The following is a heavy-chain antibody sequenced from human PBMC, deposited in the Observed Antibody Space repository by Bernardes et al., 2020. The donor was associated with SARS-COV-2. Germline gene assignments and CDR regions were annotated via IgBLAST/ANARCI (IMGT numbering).Heavy chain of an antibody. D-gene: IGHD2-21*01. CDR2: IIENGVDT. CDR3: AKDYRPKPYCGDECYPIDS. Sequence: VGSLSLSCVASGFSFSSFAMSWFRQAPGKGLEWVAGIIENGVDTYYADSVRGRFTISRANFKNTLYLQMDSLRVEDTAIYFCAKDYRPKPYCGDECYPIDSWGQGTLVTVSA. J-gene: IGHJ4*02. CDR1: GFSFSSFA. V-gene: IGHV3-23*01.